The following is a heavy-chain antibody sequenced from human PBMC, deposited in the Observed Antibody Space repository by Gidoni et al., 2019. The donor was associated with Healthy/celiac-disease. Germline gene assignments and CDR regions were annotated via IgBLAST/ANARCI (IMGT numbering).Heavy chain of an antibody. CDR3: ARDKSDYYDSSGYYY. CDR2: ISSSGSTI. J-gene: IGHJ4*02. Sequence: EVQLVESGGGLVQPGGSLRLSCAASGFTFSSYEMNWVRQAPGKGLEWVSYISSSGSTIYYADSVKGRFTISRDNAKNSLYLQMNSLRAEDTAVYYCARDKSDYYDSSGYYYWGQGTLVTVSS. V-gene: IGHV3-48*03. D-gene: IGHD3-22*01. CDR1: GFTFSSYE.